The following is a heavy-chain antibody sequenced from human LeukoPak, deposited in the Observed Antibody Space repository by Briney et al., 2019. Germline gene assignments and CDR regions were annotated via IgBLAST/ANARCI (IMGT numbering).Heavy chain of an antibody. CDR3: ARSHDYGDYGGAFDI. V-gene: IGHV1-2*02. Sequence: GASVKVSCKASGYTFTGYYMHWVRQAPGQGLEWMGWINPNSGGTNYAQKFQGRVTMTRDTSISTAYMELSRLRSDDTAVYYCARSHDYGDYGGAFDIWGQGTMVTVSS. CDR2: INPNSGGT. J-gene: IGHJ3*02. CDR1: GYTFTGYY. D-gene: IGHD4-17*01.